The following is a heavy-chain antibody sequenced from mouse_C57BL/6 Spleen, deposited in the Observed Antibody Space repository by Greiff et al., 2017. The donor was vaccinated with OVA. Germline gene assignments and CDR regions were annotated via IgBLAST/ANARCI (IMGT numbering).Heavy chain of an antibody. CDR3: ARSSTTVADY. CDR2: IDPSDSYT. V-gene: IGHV1-69*01. J-gene: IGHJ2*01. D-gene: IGHD1-1*01. Sequence: VQLQQPGAELVMPGASVKLSCKASGYTFTSYWMHWVKQRPGQGLEWIGEIDPSDSYTNYNQKFKGKSTLTVDKSSSTAYMQLSSLTSEDSAVYYCARSSTTVADYWGQGTTLTVSS. CDR1: GYTFTSYW.